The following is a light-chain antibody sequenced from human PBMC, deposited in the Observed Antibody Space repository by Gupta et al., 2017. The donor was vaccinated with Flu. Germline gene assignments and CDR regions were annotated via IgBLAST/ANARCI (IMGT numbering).Light chain of an antibody. Sequence: DMVMTQSPLSLPVTPGEPASISCRSSQSLLHSNGYNYLDWYLQKPGQAPQLLIYLGSNRAAGVPDRFSGSGSGTDFTLKISRVEAEDVGVYYCMQCRQSPPWTFGPGINVEL. V-gene: IGKV2-28*01. CDR3: MQCRQSPPWT. CDR1: QSLLHSNGYNY. J-gene: IGKJ1*01. CDR2: LGS.